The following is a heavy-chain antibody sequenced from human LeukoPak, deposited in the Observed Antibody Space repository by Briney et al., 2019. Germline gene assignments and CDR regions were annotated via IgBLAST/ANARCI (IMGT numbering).Heavy chain of an antibody. D-gene: IGHD3-22*01. CDR1: GVTFSSYA. V-gene: IGHV3-23*01. Sequence: PGGSLRLSCAASGVTFSSYAMSWVRQAPGKGLEWVSAISGSGGSTYYADSVKGRFTISRDDSKNTLYLQMNSLRAEDTAVYYCAKAPLSMIVVVITLDYWGQGTLVTVSS. CDR2: ISGSGGST. CDR3: AKAPLSMIVVVITLDY. J-gene: IGHJ4*02.